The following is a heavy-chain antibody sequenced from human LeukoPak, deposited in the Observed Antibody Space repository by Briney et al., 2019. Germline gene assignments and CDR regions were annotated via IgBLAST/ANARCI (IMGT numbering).Heavy chain of an antibody. J-gene: IGHJ3*02. V-gene: IGHV3-30*02. CDR2: IRFDGNSK. D-gene: IGHD3-22*01. Sequence: PGGSLRLSCAPSGFTLSTYGLHWVRQAPGKGLEWAAFIRFDGNSKFYGDSVKGRFSVSRDTSKNTLYLQMNSLRTEDTAVYYCAKDLSRGNYPIAFDIWRKRTMVTVSS. CDR3: AKDLSRGNYPIAFDI. CDR1: GFTLSTYG.